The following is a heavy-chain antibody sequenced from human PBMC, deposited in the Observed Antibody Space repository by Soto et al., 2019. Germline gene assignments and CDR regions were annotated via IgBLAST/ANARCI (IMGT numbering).Heavy chain of an antibody. CDR2: INPKSGGA. J-gene: IGHJ3*01. Sequence: QVHLVQSGAEVKKPGASVKVSCKASGYVFTGYYIHWVRQAPGQGLEWMGWINPKSGGANIAQKFPGWVTLNRDTSISTTYMEVNRLTSNDTAVYYCVRDYYDGSASYGFEFWGQGTPVTVAS. CDR3: VRDYYDGSASYGFEF. D-gene: IGHD3-22*01. V-gene: IGHV1-2*04. CDR1: GYVFTGYY.